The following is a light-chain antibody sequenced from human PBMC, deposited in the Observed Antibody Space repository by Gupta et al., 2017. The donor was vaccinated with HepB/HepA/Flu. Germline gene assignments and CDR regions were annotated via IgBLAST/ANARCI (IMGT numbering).Light chain of an antibody. V-gene: IGKV3-15*01. Sequence: IVMTQDPATLSVAPEERFTHNCRASHRVSSNVAWYQKKRSQAPTLLIYDTSSRATGVPARFSVSGSGTEFTLTISSLQSEDFAVYYCQQYNYWPLAFGQGTLMEIK. CDR1: HRVSSN. CDR3: QQYNYWPLA. J-gene: IGKJ5*01. CDR2: DTS.